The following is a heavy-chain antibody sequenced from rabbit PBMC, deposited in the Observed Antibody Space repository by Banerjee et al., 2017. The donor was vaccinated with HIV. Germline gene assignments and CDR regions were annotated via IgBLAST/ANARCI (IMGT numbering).Heavy chain of an antibody. V-gene: IGHV1S29*01. CDR3: ARDLAGVIGWNFNF. J-gene: IGHJ4*01. D-gene: IGHD4-1*01. Sequence: YASWVNGRFTISLDNAQNTVFLRMTSLTAADTATYFCARDLAGVIGWNFNFWGPGTLVTVS.